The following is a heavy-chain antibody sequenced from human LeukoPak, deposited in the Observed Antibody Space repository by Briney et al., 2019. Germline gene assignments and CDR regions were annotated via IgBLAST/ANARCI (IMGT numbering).Heavy chain of an antibody. CDR1: AFTFSIYW. Sequence: GGSLRLSCAASAFTFSIYWMSSARQPPRKWLEWVANIKQDGSEKYYVDSVKGRFTISRDNAKNSLYLQMNNLRAEDTAMFYCATSMAQDVDAFHIWGQGTMVTVSS. V-gene: IGHV3-7*02. CDR3: ATSMAQDVDAFHI. CDR2: IKQDGSEK. D-gene: IGHD2-8*01. J-gene: IGHJ3*02.